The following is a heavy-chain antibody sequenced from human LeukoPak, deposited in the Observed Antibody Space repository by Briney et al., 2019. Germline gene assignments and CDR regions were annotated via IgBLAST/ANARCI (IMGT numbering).Heavy chain of an antibody. CDR3: ARGPSSSWYRGGGSSMVHDY. D-gene: IGHD6-13*01. CDR2: ISHTGSSI. CDR1: GFTFSDEY. Sequence: GGSLRLSCAASGFTFSDEYMSWIRQAPGKGLEWISYISHTGSSIFYADSVKGRFTISRDNSKNTLYLQMNSLRAEDTAVYYCARGPSSSWYRGGGSSMVHDYWGQGTLVTVSS. V-gene: IGHV3-11*04. J-gene: IGHJ4*02.